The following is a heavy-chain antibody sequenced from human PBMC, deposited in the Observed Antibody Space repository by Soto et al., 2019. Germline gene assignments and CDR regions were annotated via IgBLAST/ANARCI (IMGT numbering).Heavy chain of an antibody. V-gene: IGHV4-4*07. J-gene: IGHJ4*02. D-gene: IGHD2-21*02. CDR3: ARQRTPVVTQAYFAY. Sequence: SETLSLTCTVSDDFISSYYWNWIRQPAGKGLEWIGRVSTSGATNYNPSLESRVTMSMDTSKKQFSLKLTSVTAADTAVYFCARQRTPVVTQAYFAYWGQGALVTVSS. CDR2: VSTSGAT. CDR1: DDFISSYY.